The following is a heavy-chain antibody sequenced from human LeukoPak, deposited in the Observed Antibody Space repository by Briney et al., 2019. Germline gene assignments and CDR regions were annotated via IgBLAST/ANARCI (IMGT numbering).Heavy chain of an antibody. Sequence: SETLSLTCAVYGGSFSGYYWSWIRQPPGKGLEWIGYIYYSGSTNYNPSLKSRVTISVDTSKNQFSLKLSSVTAADTAVYYCARVSGLVSWGQGTLVTVSS. CDR2: IYYSGST. CDR3: ARVSGLVS. D-gene: IGHD3/OR15-3a*01. V-gene: IGHV4-59*01. J-gene: IGHJ4*02. CDR1: GGSFSGYY.